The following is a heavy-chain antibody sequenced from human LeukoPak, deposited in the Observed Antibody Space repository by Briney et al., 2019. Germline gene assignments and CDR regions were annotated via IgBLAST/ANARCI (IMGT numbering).Heavy chain of an antibody. CDR2: ISYDGSNK. Sequence: GGSLRLSCAASGFTFSSYGMHWVRQAPGKGLEWVAVISYDGSNKYYADSVKGRFTISRDNAKNSLYLQMNSLRAEDTAVYYCAKDRCSNGVGCYYYYMDVWGKGTTVTISS. CDR3: AKDRCSNGVGCYYYYMDV. V-gene: IGHV3-33*03. CDR1: GFTFSSYG. J-gene: IGHJ6*03. D-gene: IGHD2-8*01.